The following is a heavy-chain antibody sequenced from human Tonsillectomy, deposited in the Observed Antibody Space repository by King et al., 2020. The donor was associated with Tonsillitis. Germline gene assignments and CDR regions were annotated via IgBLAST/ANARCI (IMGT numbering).Heavy chain of an antibody. CDR2: ISSSSSYT. Sequence: VQLVESGGGLVKPGGSLRLSCAASGFTFSDYYMSWIRQAPGKGLEWVSYISSSSSYTNYADSVKGRFTISRDNDKNSLYLQMNSLRAEDTAVYYCARVRVLLTMVRGGPDAFDIWGQGTMVTVSS. CDR1: GFTFSDYY. D-gene: IGHD3-10*01. J-gene: IGHJ3*02. V-gene: IGHV3-11*05. CDR3: ARVRVLLTMVRGGPDAFDI.